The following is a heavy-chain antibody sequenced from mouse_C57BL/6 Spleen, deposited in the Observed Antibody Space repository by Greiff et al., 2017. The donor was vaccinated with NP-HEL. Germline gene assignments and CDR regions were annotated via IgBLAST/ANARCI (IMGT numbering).Heavy chain of an antibody. CDR3: ARSRATVEGYYAMDY. D-gene: IGHD1-1*01. Sequence: QVQLQQPGAELVMPGASVKLSCKASGYTFTSYWMHWVKQRPGQGLEWIGEIDPSDSYTNYNQKFKGKSTLTVDKSSSTAYMQLSSLTSEDSAVYYCARSRATVEGYYAMDYWGQGTSVTVSS. CDR1: GYTFTSYW. CDR2: IDPSDSYT. J-gene: IGHJ4*01. V-gene: IGHV1-69*01.